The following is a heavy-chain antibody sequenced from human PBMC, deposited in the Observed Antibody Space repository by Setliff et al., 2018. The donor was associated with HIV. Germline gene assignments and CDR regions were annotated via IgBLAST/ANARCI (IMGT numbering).Heavy chain of an antibody. Sequence: GGSLRLSCTASGFTFGDYAMSWVRQAPGKGLEWVGFIRSKAYGGTTEYAAYVKGRFTISRDDSKSIAYLQMNSLKTEDTAVYYCTRDGRFGELLHYYYYYYMDVWGKGTTVTVSS. J-gene: IGHJ6*03. CDR3: TRDGRFGELLHYYYYYYMDV. CDR2: IRSKAYGGTT. D-gene: IGHD3-10*01. V-gene: IGHV3-49*04. CDR1: GFTFGDYA.